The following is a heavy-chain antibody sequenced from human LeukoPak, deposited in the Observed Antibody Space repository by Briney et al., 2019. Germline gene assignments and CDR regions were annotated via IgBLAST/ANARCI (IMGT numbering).Heavy chain of an antibody. CDR1: GFTFSDYY. CDR2: SSSSSSYT. D-gene: IGHD6-13*01. V-gene: IGHV3-11*06. J-gene: IGHJ4*02. CDR3: ARDPRIAVDY. Sequence: GGPLRLSCAASGFTFSDYYMSWIRQAPGKGLEWVSYSSSSSSYTNYADSVKGRFTISRDNAKNSLYLQMNSLRAEDTAVYYCARDPRIAVDYWGQGPLVTVSS.